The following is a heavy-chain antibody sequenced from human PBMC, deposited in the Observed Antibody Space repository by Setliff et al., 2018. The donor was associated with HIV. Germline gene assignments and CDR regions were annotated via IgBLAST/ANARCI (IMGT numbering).Heavy chain of an antibody. CDR3: ARHTIDIPLLVVQDPGPFDI. CDR2: IYPQDSDT. J-gene: IGHJ3*02. V-gene: IGHV5-51*01. D-gene: IGHD3-10*01. Sequence: PGESLKISCTGSGYGFSNHWIGWVRQMPGRGLEWMGIIYPQDSDTRYSPSFEGHVTISADRSRNTAYLQWTALKASDTAMYYCARHTIDIPLLVVQDPGPFDIWGRGTMVTVSS. CDR1: GYGFSNHW.